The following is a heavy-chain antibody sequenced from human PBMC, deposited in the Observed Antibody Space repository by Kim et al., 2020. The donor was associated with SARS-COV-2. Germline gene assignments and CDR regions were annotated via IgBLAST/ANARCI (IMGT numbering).Heavy chain of an antibody. D-gene: IGHD6-6*01. V-gene: IGHV5-51*01. CDR2: IYPGDSDT. Sequence: GESLKISCQGSGYSFATYWIAWVRQMPGKGLEWMGIIYPGDSDTRYSPSFQGQVIISADKSTGTAYLQWSSLKASDTAMYYCARRPNIAGRTWFDPWGQGTLVTVSS. CDR1: GYSFATYW. J-gene: IGHJ5*02. CDR3: ARRPNIAGRTWFDP.